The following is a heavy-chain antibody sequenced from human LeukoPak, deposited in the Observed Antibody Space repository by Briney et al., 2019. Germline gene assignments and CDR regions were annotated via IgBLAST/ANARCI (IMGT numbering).Heavy chain of an antibody. CDR3: ARDRYYYDSSGYLLFDY. CDR2: IYTSGST. D-gene: IGHD3-22*01. Sequence: SETLSLTCTVSGGSISSYYWSWIRQPAGKGLEWIGRIYTSGSTNYNPSLKSRVTMSVDTSKNQFSLKLSSVTAADTAVYYCARDRYYYDSSGYLLFDYWGQGTLVTVSS. CDR1: GGSISSYY. J-gene: IGHJ4*02. V-gene: IGHV4-4*07.